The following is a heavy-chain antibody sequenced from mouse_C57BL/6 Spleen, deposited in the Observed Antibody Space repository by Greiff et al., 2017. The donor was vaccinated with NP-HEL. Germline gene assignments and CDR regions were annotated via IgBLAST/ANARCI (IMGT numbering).Heavy chain of an antibody. D-gene: IGHD2-2*01. V-gene: IGHV1-59*01. Sequence: QVQLQQPGAELVRPGTSVKLSCKASGYTFTSYWMHWVKQRPGQGLAWIGVIDPSDSYTNYNQKFKGKATLTVDTSSSTAYMQLSSLTSEDSAVYYWARDDGYDKDYAMDYWGQGTSVTVSS. CDR2: IDPSDSYT. J-gene: IGHJ4*01. CDR1: GYTFTSYW. CDR3: ARDDGYDKDYAMDY.